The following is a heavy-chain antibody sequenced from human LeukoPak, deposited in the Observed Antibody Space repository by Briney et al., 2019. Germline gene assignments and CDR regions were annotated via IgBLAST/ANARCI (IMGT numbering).Heavy chain of an antibody. CDR2: IYTSGST. CDR1: GGSISSYY. D-gene: IGHD3-10*01. CDR3: ARGRGVNQFAEYFQH. J-gene: IGHJ1*01. V-gene: IGHV4-4*07. Sequence: PSETLSLTCTVSGGSISSYYWSWIRQPAGKGLEWIGRIYTSGSTNYNPSLKSRVTISVDTSKNQFSLKLSSVTAADTAVYYCARGRGVNQFAEYFQHWGQGTLVTVSS.